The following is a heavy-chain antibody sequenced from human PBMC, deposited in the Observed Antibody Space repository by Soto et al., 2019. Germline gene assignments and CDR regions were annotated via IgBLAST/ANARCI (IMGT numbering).Heavy chain of an antibody. D-gene: IGHD2-2*01. CDR3: AKGEYCSSTSCYEPPYNWFDP. CDR1: GFTFSSYA. CDR2: ISGSGGST. J-gene: IGHJ5*02. Sequence: GESLKISCAASGFTFSSYAMSWVRQAPGKGLEWVSAISGSGGSTYYADSVKGRFTIYRDNSKNTLYLQMNSLRAEDTAVYYCAKGEYCSSTSCYEPPYNWFDPWGQGTLVTVSS. V-gene: IGHV3-23*01.